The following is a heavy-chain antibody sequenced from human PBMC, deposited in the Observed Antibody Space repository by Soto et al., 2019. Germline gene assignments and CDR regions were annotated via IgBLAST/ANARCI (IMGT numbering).Heavy chain of an antibody. Sequence: PGVSLRLSCGASGFTFSSYSMNWVRQAQGKGLEWVSYISSSSSTIYYADSVKGRFTISRDNAKNSLYLQMNSLRAEDTAVYYCTRHALQYCGGDCYLFPYFDLWGRGTLVTVS. V-gene: IGHV3-48*01. CDR3: TRHALQYCGGDCYLFPYFDL. J-gene: IGHJ2*01. D-gene: IGHD2-21*02. CDR2: ISSSSSTI. CDR1: GFTFSSYS.